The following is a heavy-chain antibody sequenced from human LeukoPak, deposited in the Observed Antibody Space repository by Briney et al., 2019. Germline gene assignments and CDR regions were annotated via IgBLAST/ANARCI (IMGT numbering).Heavy chain of an antibody. D-gene: IGHD3-16*02. Sequence: PGGSLRLSCAASGFTFSTYAMTWVRQAPGKGLEWVSALSGRGNTYYADSVKGRFTISRDNAKNSLYLQMNSLRAEDTAVYYCAREMVITFGGVIIKRGYFDYWGQGTLVTVSS. CDR1: GFTFSTYA. V-gene: IGHV3-23*01. CDR3: AREMVITFGGVIIKRGYFDY. J-gene: IGHJ4*02. CDR2: LSGRGNT.